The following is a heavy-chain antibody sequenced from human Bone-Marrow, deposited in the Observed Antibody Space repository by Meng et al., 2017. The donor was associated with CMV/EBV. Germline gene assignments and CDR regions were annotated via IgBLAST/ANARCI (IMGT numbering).Heavy chain of an antibody. D-gene: IGHD2-2*02. Sequence: GESLQISCAASGFRFTTYWTFWVRQAPGKGLVWVSYVNNDGSSTNYADSVKGRFTISRDHARSTVYLQMTSLRAEDTAVYYCARGYPNYYYGMDVWGQGPTVTVSS. V-gene: IGHV3-74*01. CDR1: GFRFTTYW. CDR3: ARGYPNYYYGMDV. J-gene: IGHJ6*02. CDR2: VNNDGSST.